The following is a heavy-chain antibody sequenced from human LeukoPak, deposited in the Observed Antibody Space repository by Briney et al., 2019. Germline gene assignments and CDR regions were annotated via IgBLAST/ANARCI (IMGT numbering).Heavy chain of an antibody. CDR3: ARQGSGSSYYYYTFPY. Sequence: SETLSLTCAVYGGSLRGYYWRWIRQPPGKGLEWIGEISHSGNTNYNPSLKSRVTMSVDTSKNHFYLKLSSVTAADTAVYYCARQGSGSSYYYYTFPYWGQGTLVTVSS. CDR2: ISHSGNT. V-gene: IGHV4-34*01. J-gene: IGHJ4*02. CDR1: GGSLRGYY. D-gene: IGHD1-26*01.